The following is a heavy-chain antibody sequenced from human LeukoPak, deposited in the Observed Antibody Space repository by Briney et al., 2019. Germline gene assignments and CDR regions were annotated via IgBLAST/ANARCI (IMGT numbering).Heavy chain of an antibody. CDR3: ARDRAGSAWYTTFDY. CDR2: VSPYNDNT. CDR1: GYTFRNYG. J-gene: IGHJ4*02. V-gene: IGHV1-18*01. Sequence: ASVKVSCKASGYTFRNYGILWVRQAPGQGLEWMGWVSPYNDNTNYAQNFQGRVTMTTDTSTNLAYMELRSLRSDDTAVYYCARDRAGSAWYTTFDYWGQGTLVTVSS. D-gene: IGHD6-19*01.